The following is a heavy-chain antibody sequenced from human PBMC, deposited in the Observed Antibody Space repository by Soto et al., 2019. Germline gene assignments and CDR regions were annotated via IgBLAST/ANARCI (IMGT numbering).Heavy chain of an antibody. D-gene: IGHD6-13*01. Sequence: QVHLQESGPGLVKPSQTLSLTCTVSGGSISSGDYYWSWIRQPPGKALEWIGYIYYSGSTYYNTSLKSRVTISVDTSKNQFSLKLSSVTAADTAVYYCARFTGYSSSIDYWGQGTLVTVSS. CDR1: GGSISSGDYY. CDR2: IYYSGST. J-gene: IGHJ4*02. V-gene: IGHV4-30-4*01. CDR3: ARFTGYSSSIDY.